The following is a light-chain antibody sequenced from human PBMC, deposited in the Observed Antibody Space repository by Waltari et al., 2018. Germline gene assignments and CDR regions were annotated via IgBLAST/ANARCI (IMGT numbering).Light chain of an antibody. CDR1: SSNIGSKP. V-gene: IGLV1-44*01. J-gene: IGLJ1*01. Sequence: QSVLTQAPSASGTPGQRVTISCSGGSSNIGSKPVSWYQQLPGAAPKLLIYSNDRRPSGVPDRFSGSTSGTSASLAISGLQSEDEADYYCSSWDDSLSGRVFGPGTRVTVL. CDR3: SSWDDSLSGRV. CDR2: SND.